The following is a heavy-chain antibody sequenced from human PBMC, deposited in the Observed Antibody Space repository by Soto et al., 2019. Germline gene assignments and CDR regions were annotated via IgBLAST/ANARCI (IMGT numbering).Heavy chain of an antibody. J-gene: IGHJ4*02. CDR2: IFYSGHL. CDR3: AREGAGYRIDY. Sequence: SETLSLTCAVSGTSFGTYYWSWIRQPPGKGLEWIGYIFYSGHLKYNPSLKSRLTISVDPPKNQISLRLTSVTAADTAVYYCAREGAGYRIDYWGQGALVTVSS. D-gene: IGHD5-12*01. CDR1: GTSFGTYY. V-gene: IGHV4-59*01.